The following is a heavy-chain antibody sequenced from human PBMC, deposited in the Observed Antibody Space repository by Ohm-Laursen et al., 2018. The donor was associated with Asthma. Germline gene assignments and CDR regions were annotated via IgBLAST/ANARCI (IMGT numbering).Heavy chain of an antibody. D-gene: IGHD1-26*01. Sequence: SSLRLSCTASGFTFSSYGMHWARQAPGKGLEWVSGISWNSGSIGYADSVKGRFTISRDNAKNSLYLQMNSLRDEDTAVYYCARAPSIVGATRAGGAFDIWGQGTMVTVSS. J-gene: IGHJ3*02. CDR2: ISWNSGSI. CDR3: ARAPSIVGATRAGGAFDI. CDR1: GFTFSSYG. V-gene: IGHV3-9*01.